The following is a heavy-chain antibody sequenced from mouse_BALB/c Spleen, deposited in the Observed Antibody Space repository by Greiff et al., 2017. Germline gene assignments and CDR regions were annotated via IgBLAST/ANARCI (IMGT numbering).Heavy chain of an antibody. V-gene: IGHV5-9-4*01. CDR2: ISSGGSYT. Sequence: EVQVVESGGGLVKPGGSLKLSCAASGFTFSSYAMSWVRQSPEKRLEWVAEISSGGSYTYYPDTVTGRFTISRDNAKNTLYLEMSSLRSEDTAMYYCARDGYEFAYWGQGTLVTVSA. CDR3: ARDGYEFAY. CDR1: GFTFSSYA. J-gene: IGHJ3*01. D-gene: IGHD2-2*01.